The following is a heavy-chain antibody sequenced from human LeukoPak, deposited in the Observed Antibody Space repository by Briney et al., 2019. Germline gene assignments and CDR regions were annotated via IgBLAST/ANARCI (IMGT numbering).Heavy chain of an antibody. D-gene: IGHD2-2*01. J-gene: IGHJ5*02. CDR2: IYYSGST. CDR3: ARLTPSCSSTSCYIDP. CDR1: GGSISSNSYY. Sequence: PSETLSLTCTVSGGSISSNSYYCGWIRQPPGKGLEWIGTIYYSGSTYYNPSLKSRVTMPVDTSKNPFSLKLSSATAADTAVYYCARLTPSCSSTSCYIDPWGQGTLVTVSS. V-gene: IGHV4-39*01.